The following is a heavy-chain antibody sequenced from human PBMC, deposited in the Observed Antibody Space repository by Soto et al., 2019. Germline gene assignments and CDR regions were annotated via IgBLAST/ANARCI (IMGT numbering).Heavy chain of an antibody. CDR1: GDSYSISTYS. D-gene: IGHD6-19*01. CDR3: AGMPYTSGLRFDP. J-gene: IGHJ5*02. V-gene: IGHV4-30-2*01. Sequence: SETLSLTCNMSGDSYSISTYSWSWIRQPPGKALQWIGFIYQSGVTSYNSSLASRVSISLDRSNNQCSLKLKSVTAADTAVYFCAGMPYTSGLRFDPWGPGTLVTVSS. CDR2: IYQSGVT.